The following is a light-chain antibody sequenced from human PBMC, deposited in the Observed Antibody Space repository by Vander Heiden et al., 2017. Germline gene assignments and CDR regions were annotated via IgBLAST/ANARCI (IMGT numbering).Light chain of an antibody. V-gene: IGKV3-20*01. CDR1: QSVSSSY. CDR2: GAS. CDR3: QQYGSSPLT. Sequence: EIVLTQSPPTPSLSPGERATLSCRASQSVSSSYLAWYQQKPGQAPRLLIYGASSRATGIPDRFSGSGSGTDFTLTISRLEPEDFAVYYCQQYGSSPLTFGGGTKVEIK. J-gene: IGKJ4*01.